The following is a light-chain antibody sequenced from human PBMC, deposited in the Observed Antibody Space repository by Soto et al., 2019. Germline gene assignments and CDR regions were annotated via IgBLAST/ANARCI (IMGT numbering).Light chain of an antibody. CDR2: DAS. J-gene: IGKJ3*01. CDR1: QSVSNNY. V-gene: IGKV3-11*01. CDR3: QQRSDWRVT. Sequence: EIVLTQAPGTLYLSSGERATLSCRASQSVSNNYLAWYQQKPGQAPRLLIYDASNRATGIPARFSGSGSGTDFTLTISSLEPEDFAVYYCQQRSDWRVTFGPGTKVDTK.